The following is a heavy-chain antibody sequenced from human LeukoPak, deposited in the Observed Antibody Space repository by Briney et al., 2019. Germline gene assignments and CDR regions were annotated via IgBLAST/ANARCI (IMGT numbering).Heavy chain of an antibody. J-gene: IGHJ6*03. V-gene: IGHV3-64*01. CDR3: ARGFNWNSGYYYYMDV. D-gene: IGHD1-1*01. CDR2: ISSNGGST. CDR1: GFTFSSYA. Sequence: GGSLRLSCAASGFTFSSYAMHWVRQAPGKGLEYVSAISSNGGSTYYANSVKGRFTISRDNSKNTLYLQMGSLRAEDMAVYYCARGFNWNSGYYYYMDVWGKGTRSPSP.